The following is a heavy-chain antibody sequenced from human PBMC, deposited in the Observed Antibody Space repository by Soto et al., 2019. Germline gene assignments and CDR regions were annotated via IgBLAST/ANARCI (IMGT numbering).Heavy chain of an antibody. V-gene: IGHV4-61*01. CDR1: GGSVSSGSYY. J-gene: IGHJ3*02. CDR2: IYYSGST. D-gene: IGHD3-22*01. CDR3: ARRYYYDSRSGVAFDI. Sequence: QVQLQESGPGLVKPSETLSLTCTVSGGSVSSGSYYWSWIRQPPGKGLEWIGYIYYSGSTNYNPSLKSRVTISVDTSKNQFSLKLSSVTAADTAVYYCARRYYYDSRSGVAFDIWGQGTMVTVSS.